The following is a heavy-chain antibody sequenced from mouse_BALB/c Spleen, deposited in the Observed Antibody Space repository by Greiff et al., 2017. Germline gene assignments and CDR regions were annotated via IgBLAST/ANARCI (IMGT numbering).Heavy chain of an antibody. D-gene: IGHD2-3*01. CDR2: ISYSGST. J-gene: IGHJ4*01. CDR1: GYSITSDYA. Sequence: EVKLQESGPGLVKPSQSLSLTCTVTGYSITSDYAWNWIRQFPGNKLEWMGYISYSGSTSYNPSLKSRISITRDTSKNQFFLQSNSVTTEDTATYYCARGGDGYYARAMDYWGQGTSVTVSS. CDR3: ARGGDGYYARAMDY. V-gene: IGHV3-2*02.